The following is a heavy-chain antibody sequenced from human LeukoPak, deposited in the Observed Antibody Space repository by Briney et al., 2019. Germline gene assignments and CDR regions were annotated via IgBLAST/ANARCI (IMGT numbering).Heavy chain of an antibody. D-gene: IGHD1-1*01. CDR1: GYTFTNYY. CDR2: INPGGGST. J-gene: IGHJ6*04. Sequence: GASVKVSCKASGYTFTNYYVHWVRQAPGQGPEWLGIINPGGGSTSYAQNFQGRVTITRDTSTSTVYMELNSLRSEDTAVYYCARDSNERHSYHYYGMDVWGKGTTVTVSS. CDR3: ARDSNERHSYHYYGMDV. V-gene: IGHV1-46*01.